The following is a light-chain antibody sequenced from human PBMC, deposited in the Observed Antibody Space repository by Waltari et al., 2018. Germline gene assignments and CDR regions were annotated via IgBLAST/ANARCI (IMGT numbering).Light chain of an antibody. J-gene: IGLJ3*02. CDR3: QSYDSRLSAV. CDR2: AYS. V-gene: IGLV1-40*01. CDR1: SSNIGAGYD. Sequence: QSVLTQPPSVSGAPGQSVTISCTGSSSNIGAGYDVHWYHQPTGGAPKLLIYAYSSRPAGLPDRFYGSKSGSSASLAINGLQSDDEGDYYCQSYDSRLSAVFGGGTRLSVL.